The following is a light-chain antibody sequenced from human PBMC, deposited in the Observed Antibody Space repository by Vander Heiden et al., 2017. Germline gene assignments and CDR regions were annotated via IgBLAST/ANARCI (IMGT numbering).Light chain of an antibody. Sequence: QSVLTQPPLASGTPGQRVTISCSGSSSNIGSNTVNWYQQLPGTAPKLLIYNNNQRPSGVPDRFSGSKSGTSASLAISGLQSEDEADYYCAAWDDSLNGWVFGGGTKLTVL. J-gene: IGLJ3*02. V-gene: IGLV1-44*01. CDR1: SSNIGSNT. CDR3: AAWDDSLNGWV. CDR2: NNN.